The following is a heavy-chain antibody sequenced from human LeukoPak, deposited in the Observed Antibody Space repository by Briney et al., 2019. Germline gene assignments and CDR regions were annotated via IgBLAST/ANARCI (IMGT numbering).Heavy chain of an antibody. D-gene: IGHD3-3*01. CDR1: GFTFSNYA. Sequence: PGGSLRLSCTASGFTFSNYAMHWVRQAPGEGLEYVSAISSNGGSTYYADPVKGRFTISRDNSKNTPFLQMGSLRVEDMAVYYCARGLRAYYYYGMDVWGQGTTVTVSS. CDR2: ISSNGGST. CDR3: ARGLRAYYYYGMDV. J-gene: IGHJ6*02. V-gene: IGHV3-64*02.